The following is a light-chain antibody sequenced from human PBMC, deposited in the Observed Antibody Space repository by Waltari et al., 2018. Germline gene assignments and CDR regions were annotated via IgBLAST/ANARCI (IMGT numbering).Light chain of an antibody. Sequence: DIQMTQSPSTLSASVGDRVTITCRARQSISIGLAWYLAKPGKAPKLLISKASSLESGVPSRFSGSGSGTEFTLTISRLQPDDFATYYCQQYNSYPLTFGGGTKVEIK. CDR1: QSISIG. CDR3: QQYNSYPLT. V-gene: IGKV1-5*03. J-gene: IGKJ4*01. CDR2: KAS.